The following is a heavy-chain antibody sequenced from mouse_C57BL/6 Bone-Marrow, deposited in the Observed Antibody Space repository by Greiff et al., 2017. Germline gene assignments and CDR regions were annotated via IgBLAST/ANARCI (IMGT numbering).Heavy chain of an antibody. CDR1: GYSFTGYY. J-gene: IGHJ1*03. CDR2: INPSTGGT. V-gene: IGHV1-42*01. Sequence: VQLKESGPELVKPGASVKISCKASGYSFTGYYMNWVKQSPEKSLEWIGEINPSTGGTPYNQKFKAKATLTVDKSSSTAYMQLKSLTSEDSAVYYCAREGYYYGSAPKNCDVWGTGTTVTVSS. D-gene: IGHD1-1*01. CDR3: AREGYYYGSAPKNCDV.